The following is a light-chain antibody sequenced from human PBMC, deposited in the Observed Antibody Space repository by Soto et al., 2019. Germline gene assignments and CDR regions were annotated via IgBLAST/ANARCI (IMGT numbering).Light chain of an antibody. J-gene: IGKJ5*01. Sequence: AIQMTQSPSSLSASVGDRVTITCRASQDIRNDLGWYQQKSGKAPKLLIYAASSLQSGVPSRFSGSASGTDFTLTISRLEPEDFAVYFCQQYSDLPMTFGQGTRLEIK. V-gene: IGKV1-6*01. CDR3: QQYSDLPMT. CDR1: QDIRND. CDR2: AAS.